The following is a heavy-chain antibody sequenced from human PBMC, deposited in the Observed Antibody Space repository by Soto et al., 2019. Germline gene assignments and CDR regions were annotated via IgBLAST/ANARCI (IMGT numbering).Heavy chain of an antibody. CDR1: GVSVVSDSDA. V-gene: IGHV6-1*01. CDR2: TYYRSKWYN. J-gene: IGHJ1*01. Sequence: KTLSLACVFFGVSVVSDSDAWNWISQSPSRGLEWLGRTYYRSKWYNDYAVSVKSRITINPDTSRNQFSLQLNSVAPEDTAVYYCVRDVFSSGWWVSRKRLRPWGPVT. D-gene: IGHD6-19*01. CDR3: VRDVFSSGWWVSRKRLRP.